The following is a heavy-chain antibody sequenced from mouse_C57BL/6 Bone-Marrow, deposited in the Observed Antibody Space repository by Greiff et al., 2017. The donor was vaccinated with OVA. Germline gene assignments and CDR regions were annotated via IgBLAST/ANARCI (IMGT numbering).Heavy chain of an antibody. V-gene: IGHV3-6*01. CDR1: GYSITSGYY. CDR2: ISYDGSN. J-gene: IGHJ4*01. Sequence: ESGPGLVKPSQSLSLTCSVTGYSITSGYYWNWIRQFPGNKLEWMGYISYDGSNNYNPSLKNRISITRDTSKNQFFLKLNSVTTEDTATYYCARGSNWGQGTSVTVSS. CDR3: ARGSN.